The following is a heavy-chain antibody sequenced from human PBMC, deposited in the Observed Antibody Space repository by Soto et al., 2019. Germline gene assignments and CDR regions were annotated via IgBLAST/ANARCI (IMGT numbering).Heavy chain of an antibody. J-gene: IGHJ4*02. CDR2: ISGSDDTI. Sequence: PGGSMRLACAASGLTFSDYYMIWILQAPGKGLEWLSYISGSDDTIYYADSVKGRLTVSRDNAKKSLYLQMNSLRAEDTAVYYCARLPYCTGGTCVGPFDYWGQGALVTVSS. V-gene: IGHV3-11*01. CDR1: GLTFSDYY. CDR3: ARLPYCTGGTCVGPFDY. D-gene: IGHD2-15*01.